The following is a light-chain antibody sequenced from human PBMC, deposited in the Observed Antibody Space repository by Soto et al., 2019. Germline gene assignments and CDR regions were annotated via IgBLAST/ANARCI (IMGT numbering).Light chain of an antibody. Sequence: DIQMTQSPSTLSASVGDRVTITCRASQTIFRWLAWYQQRPGKAPNLLISDASDLQSGVPSRFSGSGSGAEFTLTIGRLQPDDFATYYCQQYNSYPSTFGQGTKVEF. V-gene: IGKV1-5*01. CDR2: DAS. J-gene: IGKJ1*01. CDR1: QTIFRW. CDR3: QQYNSYPST.